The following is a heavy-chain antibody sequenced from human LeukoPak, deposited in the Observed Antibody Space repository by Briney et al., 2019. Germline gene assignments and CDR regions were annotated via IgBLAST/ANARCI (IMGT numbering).Heavy chain of an antibody. D-gene: IGHD2-15*01. CDR2: ISGSGGST. V-gene: IGHV3-23*01. Sequence: GGSLRLSCAASGFTFSSYAMSLVRQAPGKGLEWVSAISGSGGSTYYADSVKGRFTISRDNSRNTLYLQMNSLRAEDTAVYYCAKDTVVVVAATTLFDYWGQGTLVTASS. CDR1: GFTFSSYA. CDR3: AKDTVVVVAATTLFDY. J-gene: IGHJ4*02.